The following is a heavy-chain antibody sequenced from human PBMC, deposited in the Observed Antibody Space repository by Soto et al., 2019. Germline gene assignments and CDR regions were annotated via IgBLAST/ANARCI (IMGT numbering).Heavy chain of an antibody. J-gene: IGHJ6*02. V-gene: IGHV4-39*01. CDR1: GASISSSSYY. D-gene: IGHD2-2*01. CDR3: ARKLLGYCSTTSCYYGMDV. CDR2: IYYSGTT. Sequence: SETLSLTCTVSGASISSSSYYWGWIRQPPGKGLEWIGSIYYSGTTYYNPSPKSRVTISVDMSKNQFSLRLSSVTAADTAVYYCARKLLGYCSTTSCYYGMDVWGQGTTVTVSS.